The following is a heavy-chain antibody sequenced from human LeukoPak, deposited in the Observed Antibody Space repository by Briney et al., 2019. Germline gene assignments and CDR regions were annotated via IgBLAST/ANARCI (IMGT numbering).Heavy chain of an antibody. Sequence: SLRLXXXXSXXTFDDXAMHWVRQAPGKGLEWVSGISWNSGSIGYADSVKGRFTISRDNAKNSLYLQMNSLRAEDTALYYCAKDGDVWGQGTTVTVSS. CDR2: ISWNSGSI. CDR3: AKDGDV. CDR1: XXTFDDXA. J-gene: IGHJ6*02. V-gene: IGHV3-9*01.